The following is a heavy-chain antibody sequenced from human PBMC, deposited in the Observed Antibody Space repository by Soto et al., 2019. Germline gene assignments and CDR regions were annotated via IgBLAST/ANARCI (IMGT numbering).Heavy chain of an antibody. D-gene: IGHD3-10*01. Sequence: PSETLSLTCTVSGGSVSSGSYYWSWIRQPPGKGLEWIGYIYYSGTTNYNPSLKSRVSISVDTSKNQFSLKLSSVTAADTAVYYCTRDRGGSGNYYDRFDRWGQGTLVPVSS. J-gene: IGHJ4*02. V-gene: IGHV4-61*01. CDR2: IYYSGTT. CDR1: GGSVSSGSYY. CDR3: TRDRGGSGNYYDRFDR.